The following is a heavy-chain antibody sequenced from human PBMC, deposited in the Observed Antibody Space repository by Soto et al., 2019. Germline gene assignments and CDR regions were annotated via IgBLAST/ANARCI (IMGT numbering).Heavy chain of an antibody. CDR1: GGTFSSYA. CDR3: ARSGVAYYYDSSGYSVDY. CDR2: IIPIFGTA. Sequence: SVKVSCKASGGTFSSYAISWVRQAPGQGLEWMGGIIPIFGTANYAQKFQGRVTITADKSTSTAYMELSSLRSEDTAVYYRARSGVAYYYDSSGYSVDYWGQGTLVTVSS. J-gene: IGHJ4*02. D-gene: IGHD3-22*01. V-gene: IGHV1-69*06.